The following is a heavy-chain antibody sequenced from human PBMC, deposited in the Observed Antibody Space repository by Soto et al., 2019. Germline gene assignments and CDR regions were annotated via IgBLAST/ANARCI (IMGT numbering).Heavy chain of an antibody. Sequence: SETLSLTCTVSGGCISSSYWSWIRQPPGKGLEWIGYIYDSGSTYYNSSLKSRVTMSVDTSKNQFSLKLSSVTAADTAVYYYARQLIYWGQGTPVTVSS. V-gene: IGHV4-59*12. CDR1: GGCISSSY. D-gene: IGHD6-13*01. CDR2: IYDSGST. CDR3: ARQLIY. J-gene: IGHJ4*02.